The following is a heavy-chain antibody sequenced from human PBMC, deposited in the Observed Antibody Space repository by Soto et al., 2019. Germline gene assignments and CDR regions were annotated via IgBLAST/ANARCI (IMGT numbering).Heavy chain of an antibody. CDR2: IYTSGST. CDR3: AGARLPSLHYYYGMDV. J-gene: IGHJ6*02. V-gene: IGHV4-4*07. Sequence: PSETLSLTCTVSGGSISSYYWSWIRQPAGKGLEWIGRIYTSGSTNYNPSLKSRVTMSVDTSKNQFSLKLSSVTAAGTAVYYCAGARLPSLHYYYGMDVWGQGTTVTVSS. CDR1: GGSISSYY. D-gene: IGHD6-6*01.